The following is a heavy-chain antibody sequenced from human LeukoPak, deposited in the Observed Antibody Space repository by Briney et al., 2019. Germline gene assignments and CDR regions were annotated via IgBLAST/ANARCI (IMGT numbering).Heavy chain of an antibody. CDR1: GFSIENDW. CDR3: TLIQGWGAGSYFLDY. D-gene: IGHD3-10*01. J-gene: IGHJ4*02. CDR2: VKSYNAGGTT. V-gene: IGHV3-15*01. Sequence: GGSLRLSCAASGFSIENDWMSWVRQAPGKGLEWVGRVKSYNAGGTTHYAAPVKGRFIISRDDSKNMLYLQMDSLKTEDTAVYYCTLIQGWGAGSYFLDYWGQGALVTVSS.